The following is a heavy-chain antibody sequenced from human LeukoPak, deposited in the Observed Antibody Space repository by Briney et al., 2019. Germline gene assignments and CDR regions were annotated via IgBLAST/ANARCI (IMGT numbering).Heavy chain of an antibody. D-gene: IGHD3-10*01. CDR1: GFTVSSNS. CDR2: IYSNNT. J-gene: IGHJ4*02. Sequence: PGGSLRLSCTVSGFTVSSNSMSWVRQAPGKGLEWVSFIYSNNTHYSDSVKGRFTISRDNSKNTLYLQMNSLRAEDTAVYYCARDQYGLGYGSLFDYWGQGTLVTVSS. CDR3: ARDQYGLGYGSLFDY. V-gene: IGHV3-53*01.